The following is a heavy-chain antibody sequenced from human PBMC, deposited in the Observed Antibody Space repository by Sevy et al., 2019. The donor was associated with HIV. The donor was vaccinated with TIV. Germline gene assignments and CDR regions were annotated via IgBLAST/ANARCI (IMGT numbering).Heavy chain of an antibody. CDR1: GFTFSTYW. Sequence: GGSLRLSCAASGFTFSTYWMSWFRQAPGKGLEWVANINEDGTEKFYVDSVKGRFTMSRDNAKNSLYLQMNSLRAEDAAGYYCARDNATVSRRGLRYYYYGTDVWGQGTTVTV. V-gene: IGHV3-7*01. CDR3: ARDNATVSRRGLRYYYYGTDV. CDR2: INEDGTEK. D-gene: IGHD2-2*01. J-gene: IGHJ6*02.